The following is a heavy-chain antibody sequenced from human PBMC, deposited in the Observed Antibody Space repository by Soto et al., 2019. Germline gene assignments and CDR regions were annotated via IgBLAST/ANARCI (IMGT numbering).Heavy chain of an antibody. CDR2: ISSSSSTI. Sequence: HPGGSLRLSCAASGFTFSSYSMNWVRQAPGKGLEWVSYISSSSSTIYYADSVKGRFTISRDNAKNSLYLQMNSLRDEDTAVYYFASYTLLNYYDSSDDAFDIWGQGTMVTVSS. J-gene: IGHJ3*02. D-gene: IGHD3-22*01. V-gene: IGHV3-48*02. CDR1: GFTFSSYS. CDR3: ASYTLLNYYDSSDDAFDI.